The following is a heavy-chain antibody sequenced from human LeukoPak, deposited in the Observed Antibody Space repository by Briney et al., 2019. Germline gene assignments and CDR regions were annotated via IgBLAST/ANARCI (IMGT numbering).Heavy chain of an antibody. J-gene: IGHJ4*02. CDR2: ISAYNGNT. CDR1: GYTFTSYG. V-gene: IGHV1-18*01. D-gene: IGHD1-26*01. Sequence: ASVKVSCKASGYTFTSYGISWVRQAPGQGLEWMGWISAYNGNTNYAQKLQGRVTMTTDSSTSTAYMELRSLRSDDTAVYYCARDFGDSGSYDTDYWGQGTLVTVSS. CDR3: ARDFGDSGSYDTDY.